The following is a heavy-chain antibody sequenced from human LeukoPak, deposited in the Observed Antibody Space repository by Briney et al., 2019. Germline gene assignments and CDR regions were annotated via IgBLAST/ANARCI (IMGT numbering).Heavy chain of an antibody. D-gene: IGHD3-9*01. V-gene: IGHV3-7*01. CDR1: GVTFTNYG. J-gene: IGHJ4*02. CDR2: INGDGRDK. CDR3: ARGVDSAIDW. Sequence: PGGSLRLSCAVSGVTFTNYGMTWVRQAPGKGLEWVANINGDGRDKYYVGSVRGRFTISRDNADNALYLQMNSLRGDDTALYYCARGVDSAIDWWGQGTLVTVSS.